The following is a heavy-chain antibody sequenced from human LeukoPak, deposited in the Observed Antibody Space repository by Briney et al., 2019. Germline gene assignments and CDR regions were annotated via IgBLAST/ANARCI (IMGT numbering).Heavy chain of an antibody. D-gene: IGHD5-18*01. J-gene: IGHJ4*02. Sequence: SETLSLTCTVSGYSISSGYYWGWIRQPPGKGLEWIGRIYHSGSTYYNPSLKSRVTISVDTSKNQFSLKLSSVTAADTAVYYCAKSSYSIFDYWGQGTLVTVSS. CDR3: AKSSYSIFDY. CDR2: IYHSGST. V-gene: IGHV4-38-2*02. CDR1: GYSISSGYY.